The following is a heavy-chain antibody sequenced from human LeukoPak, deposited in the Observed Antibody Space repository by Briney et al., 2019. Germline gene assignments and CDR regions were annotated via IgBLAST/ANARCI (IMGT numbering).Heavy chain of an antibody. J-gene: IGHJ4*02. CDR1: GFTFRDYY. CDR2: ISTTRKTI. CDR3: ASVSSTAFDH. V-gene: IGHV3-11*01. D-gene: IGHD2-15*01. Sequence: GSLRLSCTASGFTFRDYYMSWLRQAPEKGLGWGAYISTTRKTIYYADSVKGRFTISRDNAKNSLYLQMNRLRAEDTAVYYCASVSSTAFDHWGQGTLVTVS.